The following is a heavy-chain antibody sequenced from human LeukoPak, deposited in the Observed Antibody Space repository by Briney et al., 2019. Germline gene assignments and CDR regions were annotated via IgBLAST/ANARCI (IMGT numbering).Heavy chain of an antibody. CDR3: AKSITMIVDYYYYGMDV. D-gene: IGHD3-22*01. CDR1: GYTFTSYG. Sequence: ASVKVSCKASGYTFTSYGISWVRQAPGQGLEWMGWISAYNVNTNYAQKLQGRVTMTTDTSTSTAYMEVRSLRSDDTAVYYWAKSITMIVDYYYYGMDVWGQGTTVTVSS. J-gene: IGHJ6*02. CDR2: ISAYNVNT. V-gene: IGHV1-18*01.